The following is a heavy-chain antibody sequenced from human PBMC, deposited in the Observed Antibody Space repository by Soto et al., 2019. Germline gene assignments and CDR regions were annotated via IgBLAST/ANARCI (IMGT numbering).Heavy chain of an antibody. CDR1: GGSISSGGYY. Sequence: NPSETLSLTCTVSGGSISSGGYYWSWIRQHPEKGLEWIGYIYYSGSTYYDPSLKSRVTISVDTSKNQFSLKLSSVTAADTAVYYCAAVDNYDILTGYPPADYWGQGTLVPVSS. CDR3: AAVDNYDILTGYPPADY. CDR2: IYYSGST. D-gene: IGHD3-9*01. J-gene: IGHJ4*02. V-gene: IGHV4-31*03.